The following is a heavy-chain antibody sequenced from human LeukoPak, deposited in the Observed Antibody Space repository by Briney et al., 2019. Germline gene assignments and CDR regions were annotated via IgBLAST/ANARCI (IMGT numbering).Heavy chain of an antibody. Sequence: GRSLRLSCAASGFTFDDYAMHWVRQAPGKGLEWVSGISWNSGSIGYADSVKGRFTISRDNAKNSLYLEMDSLRVEDTAVYYCARDVGDGEYFFDFWGQGTLVSVST. J-gene: IGHJ4*02. V-gene: IGHV3-9*01. CDR3: ARDVGDGEYFFDF. CDR2: ISWNSGSI. D-gene: IGHD3-10*01. CDR1: GFTFDDYA.